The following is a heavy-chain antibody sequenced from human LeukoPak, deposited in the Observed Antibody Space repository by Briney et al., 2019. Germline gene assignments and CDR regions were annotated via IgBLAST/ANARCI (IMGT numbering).Heavy chain of an antibody. CDR3: AKDRAQQLVLDF. CDR1: GFTFSSYA. J-gene: IGHJ4*02. Sequence: PGGSLRLSCAASGFTFSSYAMSWVRQAPGKALEWVSAIIGSGSSTYYADSVKGRFTISRDNSKNTLFLQMNSLRAEDTAVYYCAKDRAQQLVLDFWGQGTLVTVSS. CDR2: IIGSGSST. V-gene: IGHV3-23*01. D-gene: IGHD6-13*01.